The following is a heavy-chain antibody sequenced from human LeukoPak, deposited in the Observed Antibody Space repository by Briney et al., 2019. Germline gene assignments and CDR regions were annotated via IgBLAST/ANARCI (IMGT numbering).Heavy chain of an antibody. CDR1: GFTFSNCW. D-gene: IGHD6-13*01. V-gene: IGHV3-33*08. CDR3: ARAYSSSWRGGYFDY. J-gene: IGHJ4*02. Sequence: LRLSCAASGFTFSNCWMHWVRQAPGKGLEWVAVIWYDGSNKYYADSVKGRFTISRDNSKNTLYLQMNSLRAEDTAVYYCARAYSSSWRGGYFDYWGQGTLVTVSS. CDR2: IWYDGSNK.